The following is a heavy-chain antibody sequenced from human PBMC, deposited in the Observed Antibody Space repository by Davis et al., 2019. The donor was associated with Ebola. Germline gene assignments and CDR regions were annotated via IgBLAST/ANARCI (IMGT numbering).Heavy chain of an antibody. Sequence: GESLKISCAASGFIFSNYWMSWVRQAPGKGPEWVAIIKQDGGEKYYVDSVKGRFTISRDNAKNSLFLQMNSLRAEDTAVYYCARDDAIFGVVIDYYGMDVWGKGTTVTVSS. D-gene: IGHD3-3*01. CDR2: IKQDGGEK. J-gene: IGHJ6*04. CDR1: GFIFSNYW. V-gene: IGHV3-7*01. CDR3: ARDDAIFGVVIDYYGMDV.